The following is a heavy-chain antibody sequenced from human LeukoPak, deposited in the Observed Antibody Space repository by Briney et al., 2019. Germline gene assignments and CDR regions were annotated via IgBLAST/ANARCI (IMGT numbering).Heavy chain of an antibody. CDR2: INHSGTT. J-gene: IGHJ6*02. CDR1: GGSFSGYY. D-gene: IGHD3-10*01. V-gene: IGHV4-34*01. Sequence: SETLSLTCAVYGGSFSGYYWTWIRQPPGKGLEWIGEINHSGTTNYNPSLKSRVTISVDTSKNQFSLNLTSVTAADTAVYYCAKDRLWFGESDYYYGMDVWGQGTTVTVSS. CDR3: AKDRLWFGESDYYYGMDV.